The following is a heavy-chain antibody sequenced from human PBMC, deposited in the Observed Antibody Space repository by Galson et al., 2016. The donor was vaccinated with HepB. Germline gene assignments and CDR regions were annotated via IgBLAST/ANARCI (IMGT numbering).Heavy chain of an antibody. Sequence: SVTVSCKASGFTFSSYGISWVRQATGQGLEWLGWINARKGNTDYAQKFEGRVIMTTDTSTNSAYMELRSLKPDDTAVYYCARDVLTMTGYPDFDYWGQGTLVAVSS. CDR2: INARKGNT. CDR1: GFTFSSYG. D-gene: IGHD3-9*01. V-gene: IGHV1-18*01. CDR3: ARDVLTMTGYPDFDY. J-gene: IGHJ4*02.